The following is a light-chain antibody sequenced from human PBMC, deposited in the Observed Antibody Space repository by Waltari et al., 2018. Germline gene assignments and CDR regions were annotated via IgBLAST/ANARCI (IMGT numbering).Light chain of an antibody. Sequence: EIVMTQSPATLSVSPGERATLSCRASQSVSSNLAWYQQKPGQAPRLLIYGASTRATGNPARFSGSGSGTEFTLTIRSLQSEDFAVYYCQQYNNWPPLYTCGQGTKLEIK. V-gene: IGKV3-15*01. J-gene: IGKJ2*01. CDR3: QQYNNWPPLYT. CDR2: GAS. CDR1: QSVSSN.